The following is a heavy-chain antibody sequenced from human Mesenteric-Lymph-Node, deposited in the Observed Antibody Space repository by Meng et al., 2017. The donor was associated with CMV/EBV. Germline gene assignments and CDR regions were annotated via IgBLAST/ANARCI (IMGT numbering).Heavy chain of an antibody. D-gene: IGHD6-13*01. Sequence: GESLKISCAASGFTFSSYAMSWVRQAPGKGLEWVSAISGSGGSTYYADSVKGRFTVSRDNAKKSLYLQMTSLRADDTAVYYCARDWGAAAGTGADAFDLWGQGTMVTVSS. CDR1: GFTFSSYA. J-gene: IGHJ3*01. CDR3: ARDWGAAAGTGADAFDL. CDR2: ISGSGGST. V-gene: IGHV3-23*01.